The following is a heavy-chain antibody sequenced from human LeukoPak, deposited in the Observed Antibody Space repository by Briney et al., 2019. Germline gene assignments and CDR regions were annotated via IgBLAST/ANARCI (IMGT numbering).Heavy chain of an antibody. CDR1: GFTLRSYS. J-gene: IGHJ4*02. V-gene: IGHV3-30*03. CDR2: ISYGGSNK. D-gene: IGHD6-13*01. CDR3: ARDHGRAAAASYFDY. Sequence: AGGSLRLSCVASGFTLRSYSMHWVRQAPGKGLEWVAVISYGGSNKYYADSVKGRFTISRDNSKNTLYLQMNSLRAEDTAVYYCARDHGRAAAASYFDYWGQGTLVTVSS.